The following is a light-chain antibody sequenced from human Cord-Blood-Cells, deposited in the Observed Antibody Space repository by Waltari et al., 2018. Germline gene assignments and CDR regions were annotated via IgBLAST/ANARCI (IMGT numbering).Light chain of an antibody. CDR3: QQSYSTPQVT. Sequence: DIQMTQSPSSLSASVGDRVTITCRASQSISSYLNWYQQKPGKAPKLLIYAASSLQSGVPSRFSGRGSRTDFTLTISSLQPEDFATYYCQQSYSTPQVTFGGGTKVEIK. CDR2: AAS. CDR1: QSISSY. V-gene: IGKV1-39*01. J-gene: IGKJ4*01.